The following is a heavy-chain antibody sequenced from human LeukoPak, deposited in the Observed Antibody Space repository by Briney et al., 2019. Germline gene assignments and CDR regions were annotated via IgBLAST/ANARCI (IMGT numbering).Heavy chain of an antibody. CDR1: GFTFSSYA. J-gene: IGHJ4*02. Sequence: GGSLRLSCAASGFTFSSYAMSWVRQAPGKGLEWVSAISGSGGSTYYADSVKGRFTISRDNSKNTLYLQMNSLRAEDTAVYYCAKAPRYYDVWSGYYPFDYWGQGTLVTVSS. D-gene: IGHD3-3*01. CDR2: ISGSGGST. V-gene: IGHV3-23*01. CDR3: AKAPRYYDVWSGYYPFDY.